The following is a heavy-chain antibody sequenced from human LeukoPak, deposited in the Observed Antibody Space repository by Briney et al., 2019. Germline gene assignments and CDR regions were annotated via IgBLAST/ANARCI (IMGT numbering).Heavy chain of an antibody. D-gene: IGHD5-18*01. V-gene: IGHV4-59*01. J-gene: IGHJ4*02. CDR1: GGSISRYY. Sequence: SETLSLTCTVSGGSISRYYWSWIRQPPGKGLEWVGDIYYSGSTNYNPSLKSRVTISVDTSTNQFYPKLSSLTAADTAVYYCARVGYSYGYLGRYYFDYRGQGTLVTVSS. CDR3: ARVGYSYGYLGRYYFDY. CDR2: IYYSGST.